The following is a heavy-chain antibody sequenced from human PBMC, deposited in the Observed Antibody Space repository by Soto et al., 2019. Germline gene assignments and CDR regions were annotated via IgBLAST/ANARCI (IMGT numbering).Heavy chain of an antibody. J-gene: IGHJ4*02. D-gene: IGHD3-3*01. CDR2: ISGSGGST. Sequence: LRLSCAASGFTFSSYAMSWVRQAPGKGLEWVSAISGSGGSTYYADSVKGRFTISRDNSKNTLYLQMNSLRAEDTAVYYCAKDPPTWYDFWSGYYYFDVWGQGTQVTVSS. V-gene: IGHV3-23*01. CDR1: GFTFSSYA. CDR3: AKDPPTWYDFWSGYYYFDV.